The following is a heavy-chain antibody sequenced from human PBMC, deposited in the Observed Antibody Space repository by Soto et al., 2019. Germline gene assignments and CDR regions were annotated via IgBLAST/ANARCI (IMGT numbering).Heavy chain of an antibody. CDR2: INHSGST. CDR1: GGSFSGYY. J-gene: IGHJ6*02. Sequence: PSHTLSLTCGVCGGSFSGYYRSWISHPPGTGLEWIGEINHSGSTNYNPSLKRRVTISVDTSKNQLSLKLSSVTAADTAVYYYDKHLYAYGHGAYYFYDVMCCWGQWTTLTLTS. V-gene: IGHV4-34*03. CDR3: DKHLYAYGHGAYYFYDVMCC. D-gene: IGHD3-10*02.